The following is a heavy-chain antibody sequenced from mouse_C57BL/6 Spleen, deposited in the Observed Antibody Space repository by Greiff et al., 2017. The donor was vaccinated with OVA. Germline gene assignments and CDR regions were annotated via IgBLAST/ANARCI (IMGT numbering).Heavy chain of an antibody. CDR1: GYTFTSYW. CDR2: IDPSDGYT. CDR3: ARELGAWFAY. V-gene: IGHV1-50*01. J-gene: IGHJ3*01. Sequence: QVQLQQPGAELVKPGASVKLSCKASGYTFTSYWMQWVKQRPGQGLEWIGEIDPSDGYTNYNQKFKGKATLTLDTSSSTAYMQLSSLTSEDSAVYYCARELGAWFAYWGQATLVTVSA. D-gene: IGHD4-1*01.